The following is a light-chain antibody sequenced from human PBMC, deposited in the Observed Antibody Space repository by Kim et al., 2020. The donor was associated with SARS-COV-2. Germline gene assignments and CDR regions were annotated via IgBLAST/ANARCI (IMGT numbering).Light chain of an antibody. CDR3: QAWDSSPYVV. CDR2: QDS. V-gene: IGLV3-1*01. CDR1: KLGDKY. J-gene: IGLJ2*01. Sequence: VPPGQTAIITCSGDKLGDKYACWYQQKPGQSPVLVIYQDSKRPSGIPERFSGSNSGNTATLTISGTQAMDEADYCCQAWDSSPYVVFGGGTQLTVL.